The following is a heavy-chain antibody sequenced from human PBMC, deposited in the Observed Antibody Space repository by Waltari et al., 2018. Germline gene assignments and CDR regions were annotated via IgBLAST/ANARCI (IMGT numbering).Heavy chain of an antibody. V-gene: IGHV3-23*04. D-gene: IGHD3-3*01. CDR2: ISGSGGST. CDR1: GFTFSSYA. Sequence: EVQLVESGGGLVQPGGSLRLSCAASGFTFSSYAMSWVRQAPGKGLEWVSAISGSGGSTYYADSVKGRFTISRDNSKNTLYLQMNSLRAEDTAVYYCAKPPTDFGVVIDPFDYWGQGTLVTVSS. J-gene: IGHJ4*02. CDR3: AKPPTDFGVVIDPFDY.